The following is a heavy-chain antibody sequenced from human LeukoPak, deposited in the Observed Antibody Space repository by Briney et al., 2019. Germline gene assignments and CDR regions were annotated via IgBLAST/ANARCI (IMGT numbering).Heavy chain of an antibody. CDR2: TYYRSKWYN. J-gene: IGHJ3*02. CDR3: ARDPGGYKQPSYLYAFDI. D-gene: IGHD5-24*01. Sequence: SQTLSLTCALSGDSVSSNSAARNWIRQSPSRGLEWLGRTYYRSKWYNDYAVSVKSRITINPDTSKNQFSLQLNSVTPEDTAVYYCARDPGGYKQPSYLYAFDIWGQGTMVTVSS. CDR1: GDSVSSNSAA. V-gene: IGHV6-1*01.